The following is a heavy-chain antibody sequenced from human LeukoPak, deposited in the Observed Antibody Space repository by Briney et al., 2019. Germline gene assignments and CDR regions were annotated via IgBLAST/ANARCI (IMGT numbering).Heavy chain of an antibody. CDR1: GGSISSSNYY. CDR3: ARLSALLNGFDP. Sequence: SETLSLTCTVSGGSISSSNYYWGWIRQPPGKGLEWIGNIYYSGSTYYIPSLRSRVTISVDSSNNQFFLILSSVTAADTAVYYCARLSALLNGFDPWGQGTLVTVSS. CDR2: IYYSGST. V-gene: IGHV4-39*01. J-gene: IGHJ5*02. D-gene: IGHD3-10*01.